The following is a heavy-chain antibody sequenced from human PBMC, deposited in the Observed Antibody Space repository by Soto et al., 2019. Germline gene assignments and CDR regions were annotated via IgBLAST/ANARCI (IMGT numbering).Heavy chain of an antibody. CDR1: GYSFTSYW. D-gene: IGHD6-19*01. Sequence: GESLKISCKGSGYSFTSYWIGWVRQMPGKGLEWMGIIYPGDSDTRYSPSFQGQVTISADKSISTAYLQWSSLKASDTAMYYCATRPPGDLVQWLDPYFDYWGQGTLVTVSS. J-gene: IGHJ4*02. CDR2: IYPGDSDT. CDR3: ATRPPGDLVQWLDPYFDY. V-gene: IGHV5-51*01.